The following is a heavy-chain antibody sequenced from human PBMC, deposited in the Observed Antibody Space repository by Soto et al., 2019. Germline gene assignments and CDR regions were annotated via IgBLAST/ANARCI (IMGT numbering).Heavy chain of an antibody. J-gene: IGHJ5*02. CDR1: GGSVISGSYY. CDR2: IYYSGST. D-gene: IGHD4-17*01. CDR3: ATTVVTRGYNWFAP. Sequence: SETLSLTCTVSGGSVISGSYYWSWIRQPPGKGLEWIGYIYYSGSTNYNPSLKSRVTISVDTSKNQFSLKLSSVTAADTAVYYCATTVVTRGYNWFAPGGQGTLVTVSS. V-gene: IGHV4-61*01.